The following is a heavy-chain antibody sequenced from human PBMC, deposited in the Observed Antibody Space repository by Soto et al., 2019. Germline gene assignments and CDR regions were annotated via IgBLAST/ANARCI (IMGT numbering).Heavy chain of an antibody. CDR3: ARGGAMVRGEGIFEY. Sequence: EVQLVESGGGLVQPGGSLRLSCAASGFTFSTYDMHWVRQATGKGLEWVSAIGTAGDTYYPVSVKGRFTISRENAENSLYLQMNGLRAGDTAVYYCARGGAMVRGEGIFEYWGQGTLVTVSS. J-gene: IGHJ4*02. CDR1: GFTFSTYD. V-gene: IGHV3-13*01. D-gene: IGHD3-10*01. CDR2: IGTAGDT.